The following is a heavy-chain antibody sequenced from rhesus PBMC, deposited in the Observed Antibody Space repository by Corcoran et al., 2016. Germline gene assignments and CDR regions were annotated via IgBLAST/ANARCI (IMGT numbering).Heavy chain of an antibody. CDR3: AREAYCSGGVCYRPFDY. D-gene: IGHD2-39*02. J-gene: IGHJ4*01. CDR1: GDSVASNSAQ. CDR2: TYYRSKWYN. V-gene: IGHV6-1*01. Sequence: QVQLQESGPGLVKPSQTLSPPCAISGDSVASNSAQWNWITQSPSRGLEWLGRTYYRSKWYNDYAQSVQNRITINPDTSKNQFSLQLNSVTPEDMAVYYCAREAYCSGGVCYRPFDYWGQGVLVTVSS.